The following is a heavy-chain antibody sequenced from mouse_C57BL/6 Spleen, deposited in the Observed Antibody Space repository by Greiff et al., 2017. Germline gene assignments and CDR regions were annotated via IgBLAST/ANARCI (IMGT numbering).Heavy chain of an antibody. CDR1: GFTFSSYG. CDR2: ISSGGSYT. D-gene: IGHD1-2*01. Sequence: EVMLVESGGDLVKPGGSLKLSCAASGFTFSSYGMSWVRQTPDKRLEWVATISSGGSYTYYPDSVKGRFTISRDNAKNTLYLQMSSRKSEDTAMYDCAQGTTAVGGCAYWGQGTLVTVSA. V-gene: IGHV5-6*02. CDR3: AQGTTAVGGCAY. J-gene: IGHJ3*01.